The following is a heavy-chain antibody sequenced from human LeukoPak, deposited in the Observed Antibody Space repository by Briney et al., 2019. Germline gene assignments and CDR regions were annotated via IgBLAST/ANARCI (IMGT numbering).Heavy chain of an antibody. J-gene: IGHJ6*02. Sequence: PGGSLRLSCAASGFTFSSYDMHWVRQATGKGLEWVSAIGTAGDTYYPGSVKGRFTISRENAKNSLYLQMNSLRAGDTAVYYCARGGCSSTSCYTGDYYYYGMDVWGQGATVTVSS. V-gene: IGHV3-13*01. CDR2: IGTAGDT. CDR3: ARGGCSSTSCYTGDYYYYGMDV. CDR1: GFTFSSYD. D-gene: IGHD2-2*02.